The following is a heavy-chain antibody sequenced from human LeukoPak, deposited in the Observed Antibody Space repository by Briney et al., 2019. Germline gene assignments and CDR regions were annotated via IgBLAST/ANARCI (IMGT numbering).Heavy chain of an antibody. CDR1: GGSISSSSYY. Sequence: PSETLSLTCTVSGGSISSSSYYWGWIRQPPGKGLEWIGSIYYSGSTYYNPSLKSRVTISVDTSKSQFSLKLSSVTAADTAVYYCATTTVAGHYYYYYYMDVWGKGTTVTISS. CDR2: IYYSGST. D-gene: IGHD6-19*01. V-gene: IGHV4-39*01. CDR3: ATTTVAGHYYYYYYMDV. J-gene: IGHJ6*03.